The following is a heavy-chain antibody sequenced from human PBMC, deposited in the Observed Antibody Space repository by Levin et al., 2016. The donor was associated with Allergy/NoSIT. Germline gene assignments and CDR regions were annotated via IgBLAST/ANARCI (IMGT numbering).Heavy chain of an antibody. J-gene: IGHJ2*01. CDR1: GYTLTELS. CDR2: FDPEDGET. D-gene: IGHD6-13*01. V-gene: IGHV1-24*01. CDR3: ATGRPQQLVPDIYWYFDL. Sequence: ASVKVSCKVSGYTLTELSMHWVRQAPGKGLEWMGGFDPEDGETIYAQKFQGRVTMTEDTSTDTAYMELSSLRSEDTAVYYCATGRPQQLVPDIYWYFDLWGRGTLVTVSS.